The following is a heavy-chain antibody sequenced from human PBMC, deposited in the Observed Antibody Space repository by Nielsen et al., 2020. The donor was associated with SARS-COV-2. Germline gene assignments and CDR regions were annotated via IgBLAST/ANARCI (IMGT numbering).Heavy chain of an antibody. CDR1: GGSISSSSYY. CDR3: ARDRGYSYGPSDAFDI. CDR2: IYTSGST. Sequence: SETLSLTCTVSGGSISSSSYYWGWIRQPPGKGLEWIGRIYTSGSTNYNPSLKSRVTISVDTSKNQFSLKLSSVTAADTAVYYCARDRGYSYGPSDAFDIWGQGTMVTVSS. J-gene: IGHJ3*02. D-gene: IGHD5-18*01. V-gene: IGHV4-61*02.